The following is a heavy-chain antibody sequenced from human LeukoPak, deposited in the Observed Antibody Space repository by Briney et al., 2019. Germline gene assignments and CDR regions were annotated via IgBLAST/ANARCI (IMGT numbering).Heavy chain of an antibody. CDR3: AKERSGVISSSFDY. CDR1: GFTFSSYA. D-gene: IGHD7-27*01. Sequence: GGSLRLSCAASGFTFSSYAMSWVRQAPGKGLEWVSAISGSGGSTYYEDSVKGGFTISRDNSKNTLYLQMNSLRAEDTAVYYCAKERSGVISSSFDYWGQGTLVTISS. CDR2: ISGSGGST. J-gene: IGHJ4*02. V-gene: IGHV3-23*01.